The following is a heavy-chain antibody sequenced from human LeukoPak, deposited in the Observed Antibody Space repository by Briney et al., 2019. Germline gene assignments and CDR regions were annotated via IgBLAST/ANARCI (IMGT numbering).Heavy chain of an antibody. J-gene: IGHJ3*02. CDR1: GGSISSSSFY. CDR2: IYYSGIT. V-gene: IGHV4-39*07. D-gene: IGHD2-2*01. CDR3: ARSGPAAGRPDAFDI. Sequence: SENLSLTCTLSGGSISSSSFYWGWIRQPPGKGLECIGTIYYSGITYYNSSLKSRVTISVDTSKNQFSLKLSSVTAADTAVYFCARSGPAAGRPDAFDIWGQGTMVTVSS.